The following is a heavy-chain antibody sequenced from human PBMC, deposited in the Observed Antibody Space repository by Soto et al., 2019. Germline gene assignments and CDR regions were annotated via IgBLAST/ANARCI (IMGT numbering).Heavy chain of an antibody. Sequence: PSETLSLTCAVSGGSISSGGYSWSWIRQPPGKGLEWIGYIYHSGSTYYNPSLKSRVTISVDRSKNQFSLKLSSVTAADTAVYYCARGQVVAAQHWGQGTRVTVAS. CDR2: IYHSGST. D-gene: IGHD2-15*01. J-gene: IGHJ4*02. CDR3: ARGQVVAAQH. V-gene: IGHV4-30-2*01. CDR1: GGSISSGGYS.